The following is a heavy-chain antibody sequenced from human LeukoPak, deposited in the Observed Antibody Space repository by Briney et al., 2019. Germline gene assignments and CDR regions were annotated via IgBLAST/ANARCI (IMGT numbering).Heavy chain of an antibody. J-gene: IGHJ4*02. D-gene: IGHD4-17*01. CDR1: GGSFSGYY. Sequence: SETLSPTCAVYGGSFSGYYWSWIRQPPGKALEWIGEINHSGSTNYNPSLKSRVTISVDTSKNQFSLKLSSVTAADTAVYYCARGTVTTVTYYFDYWGQGTLVTVSS. CDR3: ARGTVTTVTYYFDY. V-gene: IGHV4-34*01. CDR2: INHSGST.